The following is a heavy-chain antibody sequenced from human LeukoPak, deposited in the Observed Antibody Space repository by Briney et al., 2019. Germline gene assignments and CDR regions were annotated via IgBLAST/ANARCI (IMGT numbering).Heavy chain of an antibody. CDR2: IYTSGST. V-gene: IGHV4-4*09. CDR1: GGSFSGYY. CDR3: ARTSIITGTVDGWFDP. D-gene: IGHD1-20*01. Sequence: SETLSLTCAVYGGSFSGYYWSWIRQPPGKGLEWIGYIYTSGSTNYNPSLKSRVTISVDTSKNQFSLKLSSVTAADTAVYYCARTSIITGTVDGWFDPWGQGTLVTVSS. J-gene: IGHJ5*02.